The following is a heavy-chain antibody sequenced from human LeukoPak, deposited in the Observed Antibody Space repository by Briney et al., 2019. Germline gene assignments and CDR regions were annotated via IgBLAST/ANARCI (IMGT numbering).Heavy chain of an antibody. CDR3: ARSRLLSSEYYFDY. CDR2: IYYSGTT. D-gene: IGHD2-2*01. V-gene: IGHV4-31*03. CDR1: GGSISSGGYY. J-gene: IGHJ4*02. Sequence: SQTLSLTCTVSGGSISSGGYYWSWIRQHPGKGLEWIGYIYYSGTTYYNPSLKSRVTISVDTSKNQFSLKLSSVTAAGTAVYYCARSRLLSSEYYFDYWGQGTLVTVSS.